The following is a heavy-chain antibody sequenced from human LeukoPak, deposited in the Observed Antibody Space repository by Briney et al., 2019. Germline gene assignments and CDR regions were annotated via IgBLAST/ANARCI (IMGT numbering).Heavy chain of an antibody. Sequence: SETLSLTCTVSGGSISSYYWGWIRQPPGKGLEWIGSIYHSGSTYYNPSLKSRVTISVDTSKNQFSLKLSSVTAADTAVYYCARHRYGIAAPGAAYWGQGTLVTVSS. V-gene: IGHV4-38-2*02. CDR1: GGSISSYY. J-gene: IGHJ4*02. D-gene: IGHD6-6*01. CDR3: ARHRYGIAAPGAAY. CDR2: IYHSGST.